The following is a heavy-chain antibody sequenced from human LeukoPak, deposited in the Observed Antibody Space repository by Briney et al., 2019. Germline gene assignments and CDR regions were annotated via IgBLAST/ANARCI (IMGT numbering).Heavy chain of an antibody. D-gene: IGHD4-17*01. V-gene: IGHV3-66*01. CDR1: GFTVSTNY. Sequence: GGSLRLSCAASGFTVSTNYMNWVRQAPGKGLEWVAVIYSSGVTYYADSVKGRFTISRDNSKNTVNLHMTSLRAEGTAIYYCARLWSNYGNSFDSWGQGTLVTVAS. CDR2: IYSSGVT. CDR3: ARLWSNYGNSFDS. J-gene: IGHJ4*02.